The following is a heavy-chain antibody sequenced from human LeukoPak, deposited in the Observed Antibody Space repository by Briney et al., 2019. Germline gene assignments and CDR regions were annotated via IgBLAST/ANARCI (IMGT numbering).Heavy chain of an antibody. CDR2: ISGSGGST. D-gene: IGHD3-22*01. V-gene: IGHV3-23*01. CDR3: AKDGAFGYYYDSSCYYYLDY. Sequence: GGSLRLSCAASGFTFSSYAMSWVRQAPGKGLEWVSAISGSGGSTYYADSVKGRFTISRDNSKNTLYLQMNSLRAEDTAVYYCAKDGAFGYYYDSSCYYYLDYWGQGTLVTVSS. CDR1: GFTFSSYA. J-gene: IGHJ4*02.